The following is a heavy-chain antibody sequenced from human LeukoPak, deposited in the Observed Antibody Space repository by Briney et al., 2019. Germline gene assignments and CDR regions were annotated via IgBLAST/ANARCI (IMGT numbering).Heavy chain of an antibody. CDR1: GFTFSSYA. CDR2: ICGSGGST. D-gene: IGHD1-26*01. V-gene: IGHV3-23*01. Sequence: PGGSLRLSCAASGFTFSSYAMSWFRQAPGKGLEWVSAICGSGGSTYYADSVKGRFTISRDNSKNTLYLQMNSLRAEDTAVYYCASMVGATTSYFDYWGQGTLVTVFS. J-gene: IGHJ4*02. CDR3: ASMVGATTSYFDY.